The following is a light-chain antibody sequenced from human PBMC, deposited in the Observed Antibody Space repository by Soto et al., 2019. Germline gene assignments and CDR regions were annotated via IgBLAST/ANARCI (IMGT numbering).Light chain of an antibody. CDR1: SSDVGAYNY. CDR3: CSYTSSSTYV. Sequence: QSALTQPASVSGSPGQSITISCTGTSSDVGAYNYVSWFQQYPGKAPKHMIYDVSNRPSGVSNRFSGSKSGNTAPLTISGLQAEDEADYYCCSYTSSSTYVFGTGTKVTVL. CDR2: DVS. J-gene: IGLJ1*01. V-gene: IGLV2-14*01.